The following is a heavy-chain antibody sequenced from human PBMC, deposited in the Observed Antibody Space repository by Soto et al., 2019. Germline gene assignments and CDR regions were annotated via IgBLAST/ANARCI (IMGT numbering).Heavy chain of an antibody. J-gene: IGHJ4*02. V-gene: IGHV3-23*01. CDR3: AKDQRDNWNDGFDY. CDR1: GFTFSSYA. CDR2: LSGSGGST. D-gene: IGHD1-1*01. Sequence: EVQLLESGGGLVQPGGSLRLSCVASGFTFSSYAMSWVRQAPGKGLEWVSGLSGSGGSTDYADSVKGRFTISRDNSKNTLYLQMNSLRAEDTAVYYCAKDQRDNWNDGFDYWGQGTLVTVSS.